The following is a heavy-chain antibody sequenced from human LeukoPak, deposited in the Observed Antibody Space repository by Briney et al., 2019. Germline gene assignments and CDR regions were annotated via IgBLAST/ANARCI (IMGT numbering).Heavy chain of an antibody. CDR2: IGTAGDT. CDR3: ARGLGEFEHALDY. V-gene: IGHV3-13*01. J-gene: IGHJ4*02. Sequence: GGSLRLSCAASGFTFSSYDMHWVRQATGNGLEWVSAIGTAGDTYYPGSVKGRFTISRENAKNSLYLQMNSLRAGDTAVYYCARGLGEFEHALDYWGQGTLVTVSS. CDR1: GFTFSSYD. D-gene: IGHD3-10*01.